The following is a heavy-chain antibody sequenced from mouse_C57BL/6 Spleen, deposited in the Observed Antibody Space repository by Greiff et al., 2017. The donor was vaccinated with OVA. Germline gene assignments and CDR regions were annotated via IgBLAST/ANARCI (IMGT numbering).Heavy chain of an antibody. CDR2: INPNNGGT. CDR1: GYTFTDYN. CDR3: ARRIGGTTVVSTGYFDV. J-gene: IGHJ1*03. D-gene: IGHD1-1*01. Sequence: EVQPQQSGPELVKPGASVKIPCKASGYTFTDYNMDWVKQSHGKSLEWIGDINPNNGGTIYNQKFKGKATLTVDKSSSTAYMELRSLTSEDTAVYYGARRIGGTTVVSTGYFDVWGTGTTVTVSS. V-gene: IGHV1-18*01.